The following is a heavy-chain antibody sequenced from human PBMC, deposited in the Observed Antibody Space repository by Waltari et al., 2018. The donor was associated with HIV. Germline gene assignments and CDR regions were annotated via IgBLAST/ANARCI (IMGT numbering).Heavy chain of an antibody. CDR3: ARRGSSASPLTL. CDR2: INHGGDT. D-gene: IGHD3-10*01. Sequence: QVQLQQWGAGLLKPSETLSLTCAVSGGSFPNFYWNWLRQTPDEGLQWIGEINHGGDTNVNPSLKSRVIMSIDTSKYEISLNLTSVSVADTALYFCARRGSSASPLTLWGRGSRVTVSS. CDR1: GGSFPNFY. V-gene: IGHV4-34*01. J-gene: IGHJ4*02.